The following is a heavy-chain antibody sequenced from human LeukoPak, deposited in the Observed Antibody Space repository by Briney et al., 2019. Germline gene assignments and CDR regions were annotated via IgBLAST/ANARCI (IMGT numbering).Heavy chain of an antibody. CDR2: IKPDGNEK. Sequence: GGSLRLSCAASGFTFSTYWMSWVRQAPGKGLEWVANIKPDGNEKYYVHSVDGRFTISRDNAKTSLFLQMNSLRAEDTAVYYCVRAGTSGWDYCNYAMDVWGQGTTVTVSS. CDR1: GFTFSTYW. V-gene: IGHV3-7*01. CDR3: VRAGTSGWDYCNYAMDV. D-gene: IGHD6-19*01. J-gene: IGHJ6*02.